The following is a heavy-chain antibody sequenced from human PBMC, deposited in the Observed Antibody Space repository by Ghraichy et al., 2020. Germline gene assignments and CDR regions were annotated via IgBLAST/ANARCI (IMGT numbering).Heavy chain of an antibody. Sequence: SETLSLTCSVSGGSINNYFWSWIRQSPGKGLEWIGYMYYSGGSSYNPSLKSRVTISVDTSKNQFSLNLRSVTAADTAVYYCARGLQDMYSLLQGEDIGDGFYLDYWGQGILVPVSS. J-gene: IGHJ4*02. CDR2: MYYSGGS. CDR1: GGSINNYF. D-gene: IGHD2-21*02. CDR3: ARGLQDMYSLLQGEDIGDGFYLDY. V-gene: IGHV4-59*01.